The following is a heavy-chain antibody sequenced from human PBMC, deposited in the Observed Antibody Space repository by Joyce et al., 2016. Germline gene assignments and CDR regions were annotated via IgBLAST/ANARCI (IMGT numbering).Heavy chain of an antibody. CDR3: ARRNVAQDAFDI. CDR2: ISSTSSTI. Sequence: QVQLVESGGGLVKPGRSLSLSCAASGFTFNDYYMTWIRQAPGKGLEWVSYISSTSSTIFYADSVKGRFTISRDNVKNSLYLQMNGLRAEDTAVYYCARRNVAQDAFDIWGHGTMVTVSS. V-gene: IGHV3-11*01. J-gene: IGHJ3*02. CDR1: GFTFNDYY. D-gene: IGHD5-12*01.